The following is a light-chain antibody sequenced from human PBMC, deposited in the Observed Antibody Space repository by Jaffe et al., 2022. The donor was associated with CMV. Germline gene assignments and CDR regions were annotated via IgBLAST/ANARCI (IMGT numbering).Light chain of an antibody. CDR3: QQDFHSPT. V-gene: IGKV3D-7*01. CDR2: GAS. Sequence: EIVLTQSPATLSLSPGDRATLSCRASQSVNSYYFSWYQQKPGQPPRLLIYGASTRATGIPARFSGSGSGTDFTLTISSLQPEDFAVYYCQQDFHSPTFGRGTRLEIK. CDR1: QSVNSYY. J-gene: IGKJ5*01.